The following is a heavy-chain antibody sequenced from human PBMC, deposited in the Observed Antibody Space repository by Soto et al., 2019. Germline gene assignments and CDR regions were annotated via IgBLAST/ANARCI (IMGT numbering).Heavy chain of an antibody. D-gene: IGHD4-4*01. V-gene: IGHV4-31*03. Sequence: PSETLSLTCTVSGCPLSSDGLYWCWTPQHPGKGLEWIGYLYYSGSTYYYPPLERRVTISVETPKNQFSLKLSSVPAADTPLYYCAGGPSKCSRFDSWGQGTLVTVSS. CDR1: GCPLSSDGLY. J-gene: IGHJ5*01. CDR3: AGGPSKCSRFDS. CDR2: LYYSGST.